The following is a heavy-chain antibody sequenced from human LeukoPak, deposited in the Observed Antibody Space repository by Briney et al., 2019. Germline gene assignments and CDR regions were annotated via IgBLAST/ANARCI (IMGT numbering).Heavy chain of an antibody. CDR2: IYHSGST. CDR1: GYSISSGYY. D-gene: IGHD1-26*01. V-gene: IGHV4-38-2*02. Sequence: PSETLSLTCAVSGYSISSGYYWGWIRPPPGKGLEWIGNIYHSGSTYYNPSLKSRVTISVDTSKNQFSLKLSSVTAADTAVYYCAREATVVGATIIWGQGALVTVSS. CDR3: AREATVVGATII. J-gene: IGHJ4*02.